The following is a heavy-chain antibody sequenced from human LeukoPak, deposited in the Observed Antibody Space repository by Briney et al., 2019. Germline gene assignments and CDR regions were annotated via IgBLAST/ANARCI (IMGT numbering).Heavy chain of an antibody. CDR1: GYTFTSYG. Sequence: ASVKVSCKASGYTFTSYGISWVRQAPGQGLEWMGWISAYNGNTNYAQKLQGRVTMTTDTSTSTAYMGLRSLRSDDTAVYYCARDPYCSSTSCWFDPWGQGTLVTVSS. CDR2: ISAYNGNT. CDR3: ARDPYCSSTSCWFDP. D-gene: IGHD2-2*01. J-gene: IGHJ5*02. V-gene: IGHV1-18*01.